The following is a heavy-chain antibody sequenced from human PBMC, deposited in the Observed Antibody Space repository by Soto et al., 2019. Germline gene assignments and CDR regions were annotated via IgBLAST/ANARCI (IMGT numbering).Heavy chain of an antibody. CDR2: IYSGGRT. V-gene: IGHV3-53*01. D-gene: IGHD3-22*01. CDR3: ARGRYYDNSGYYYYFDH. J-gene: IGHJ4*02. Sequence: EVQLVESGGGLIQPGGSLRLSCAASGITVSSNYMSWVRQAPGKGLEWVSVIYSGGRTYYADSVKGRFTISRDNSKNTLYLQMNSLRAEDTAVYFCARGRYYDNSGYYYYFDHWGQGTRVTVSS. CDR1: GITVSSNY.